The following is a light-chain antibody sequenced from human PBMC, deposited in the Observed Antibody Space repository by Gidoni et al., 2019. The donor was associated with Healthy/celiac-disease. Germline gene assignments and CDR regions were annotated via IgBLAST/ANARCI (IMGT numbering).Light chain of an antibody. CDR1: QSISSY. Sequence: IQLTPPPSSLPASVGDRVTITCRASQSISSYLNWDQQKPGKAPKLLIYAAYSLQSGVPSRFSGSGSGTDFTLTISSLQPEDFATYYCQQSYSTPYTFGQGTKLEIK. J-gene: IGKJ2*01. CDR3: QQSYSTPYT. V-gene: IGKV1-39*01. CDR2: AAY.